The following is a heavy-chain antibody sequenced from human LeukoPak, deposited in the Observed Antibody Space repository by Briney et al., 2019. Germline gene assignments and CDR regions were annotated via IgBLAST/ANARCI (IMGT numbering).Heavy chain of an antibody. Sequence: ASVKVSCKASGYTFTAYYMYWVRQAPGQRLECMGRINPNSGGTNYAQKFQGRVTMTRDTSISTAYMELSRLTSDDTAVYYCATSSEGGYSYGSDIDYWGQGTLVTVSS. CDR2: INPNSGGT. J-gene: IGHJ4*02. V-gene: IGHV1-2*06. D-gene: IGHD5-18*01. CDR3: ATSSEGGYSYGSDIDY. CDR1: GYTFTAYY.